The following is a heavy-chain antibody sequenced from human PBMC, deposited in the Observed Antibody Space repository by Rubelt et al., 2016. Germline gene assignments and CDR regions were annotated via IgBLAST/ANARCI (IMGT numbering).Heavy chain of an antibody. CDR3: ARLQYYKDVVVVGGAFDI. CDR2: IDWDDDK. Sequence: QVTLRESGPALVKPTQTLTLTCTFSGFSLSSSGMCVSWIRQPPGKALEWLARIDWDDDKYYSTSLKTRLTRSKDTAKNHVVLTMTKMDPVDTATYYCARLQYYKDVVVVGGAFDIWGQGTMVTVSS. D-gene: IGHD2-2*01. CDR1: GFSLSSSGMC. V-gene: IGHV2-70*15. J-gene: IGHJ3*02.